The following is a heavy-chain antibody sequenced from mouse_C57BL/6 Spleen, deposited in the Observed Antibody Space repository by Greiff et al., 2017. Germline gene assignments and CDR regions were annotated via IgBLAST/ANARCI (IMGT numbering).Heavy chain of an antibody. J-gene: IGHJ4*01. D-gene: IGHD1-1*01. V-gene: IGHV1-64*01. CDR2: IHPNSGST. CDR3: ASTTVDYAMDY. Sequence: VQLQQPGAELVKPGASVKLSCKASGYTFTSYWMHWVKQRPGQGLEWIGMIHPNSGSTNYNEKFKSKATLTVDKSSSTAYMQLSSLTSEDSAVYYCASTTVDYAMDYWGQGTSVTVAS. CDR1: GYTFTSYW.